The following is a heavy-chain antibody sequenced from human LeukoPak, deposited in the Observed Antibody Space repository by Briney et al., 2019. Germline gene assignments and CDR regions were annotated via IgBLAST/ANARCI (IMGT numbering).Heavy chain of an antibody. CDR3: ARRSYDFWSGYHSSDFDY. CDR1: GFTFSSYS. D-gene: IGHD3-3*01. V-gene: IGHV3-21*01. Sequence: GGSLRLSCAASGFTFSSYSMNWVRQAPGKGLEWVSSISSSSSYIYYADSVKGRFTISRDNAKNSLYLQMNSLRAEDTAVYYCARRSYDFWSGYHSSDFDYWGQGTLVTVSS. CDR2: ISSSSSYI. J-gene: IGHJ4*02.